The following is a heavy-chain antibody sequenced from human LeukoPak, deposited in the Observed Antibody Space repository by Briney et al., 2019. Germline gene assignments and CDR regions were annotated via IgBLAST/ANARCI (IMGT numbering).Heavy chain of an antibody. CDR3: ARDGYCSGGSCYDYYYGMDV. V-gene: IGHV4-4*02. D-gene: IGHD2-15*01. CDR1: GGSISSSNW. Sequence: PSGTLSLTCAVSGGSISSSNWWSWVRQPPGKGLEWIGEIYHSGSTNYNPSLKSRVTISVDKSKNQFSLKLSFVTAADTAVYYCARDGYCSGGSCYDYYYGMDVWGQGTTVTVSS. J-gene: IGHJ6*02. CDR2: IYHSGST.